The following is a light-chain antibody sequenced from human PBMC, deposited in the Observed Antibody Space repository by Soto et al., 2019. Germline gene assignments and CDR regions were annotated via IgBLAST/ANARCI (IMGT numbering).Light chain of an antibody. CDR1: QSIGSSY. V-gene: IGKV3-20*01. CDR3: QPFDSSPFT. J-gene: IGKJ3*01. CDR2: GAS. Sequence: EIVLTQSPGTLSLSPGERATLSCRASQSIGSSYLAWYQQKPGQAPRLLIYGASNRATGISDRFSGSGSGTDFTLTITRLEPEDFAVYYCQPFDSSPFTFGPGTKVDIK.